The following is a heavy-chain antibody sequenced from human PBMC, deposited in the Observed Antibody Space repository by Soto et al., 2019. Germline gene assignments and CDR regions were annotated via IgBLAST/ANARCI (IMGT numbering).Heavy chain of an antibody. Sequence: SETLSLTCTISGDSISISSYYWAWIRQPPGKGLEWIGSMYYSGSTYNNPSLKSRVTISVDTSKNQFSLKLSSVTAADTAVYYCASIPGGFDITSFAEYFQHWGQGTLVTVSS. D-gene: IGHD3-10*01. CDR2: MYYSGST. J-gene: IGHJ1*01. CDR1: GDSISISSYY. V-gene: IGHV4-39*01. CDR3: ASIPGGFDITSFAEYFQH.